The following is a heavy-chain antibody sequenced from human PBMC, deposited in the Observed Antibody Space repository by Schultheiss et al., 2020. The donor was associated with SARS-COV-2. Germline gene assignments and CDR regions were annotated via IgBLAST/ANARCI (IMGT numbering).Heavy chain of an antibody. CDR1: GFTFSSYS. CDR3: ARDRSSSLSNWFDP. Sequence: GGSLRLSCAASGFTFSSYSMNWVRQAPGKGLEWVSYISSSSSYIYYADSVKGRFTISRDNAKNSLYLQMNSLRAEDTAVYYCARDRSSSLSNWFDPWGQGTLVTVSS. J-gene: IGHJ5*02. CDR2: ISSSSSYI. D-gene: IGHD6-13*01. V-gene: IGHV3-21*05.